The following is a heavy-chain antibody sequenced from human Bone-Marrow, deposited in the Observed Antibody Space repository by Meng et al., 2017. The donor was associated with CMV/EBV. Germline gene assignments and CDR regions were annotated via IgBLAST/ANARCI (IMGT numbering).Heavy chain of an antibody. Sequence: SETLSLTCTVSGGSVSSGSYYWSWIRQPPGKGLEWIGYIYYSGSTNYNPSLKSRVTISVDTSKNQFSLKLSSVTAADTAVYYCARDTLLYYYGMDVWGQGTTVTVYS. V-gene: IGHV4-61*01. J-gene: IGHJ6*02. CDR1: GGSVSSGSYY. CDR3: ARDTLLYYYGMDV. CDR2: IYYSGST.